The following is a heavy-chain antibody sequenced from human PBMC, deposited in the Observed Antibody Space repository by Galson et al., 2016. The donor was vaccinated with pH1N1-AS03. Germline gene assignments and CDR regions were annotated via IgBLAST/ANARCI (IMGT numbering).Heavy chain of an antibody. J-gene: IGHJ4*02. V-gene: IGHV3-53*01. Sequence: SLRLSCAASGFTVSSKYMNWVRQAPGKALEWISVIYSGGDTFYADSVKGRFTISRDNSKNTLYLHMNSLRADDTALYYCAKGLFDKYAGYFEYWGQGILVTVSA. CDR1: GFTVSSKY. D-gene: IGHD3-9*01. CDR3: AKGLFDKYAGYFEY. CDR2: IYSGGDT.